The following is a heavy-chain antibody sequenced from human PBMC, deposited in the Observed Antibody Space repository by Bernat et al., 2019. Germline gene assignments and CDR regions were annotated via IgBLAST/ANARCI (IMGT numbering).Heavy chain of an antibody. D-gene: IGHD5-12*01. Sequence: QVQLVESGGGVVQPGRSLRLSCAASGFTFSYYAMHWVRQAPGKGLEWVAVISYDGSSKYYADSVKGRFTISRDNSKNALYLQMNSLRADDTAVYYCARDSGIVATNYYFDYWGQGTLVTVSS. CDR3: ARDSGIVATNYYFDY. J-gene: IGHJ4*02. CDR1: GFTFSYYA. V-gene: IGHV3-30-3*01. CDR2: ISYDGSSK.